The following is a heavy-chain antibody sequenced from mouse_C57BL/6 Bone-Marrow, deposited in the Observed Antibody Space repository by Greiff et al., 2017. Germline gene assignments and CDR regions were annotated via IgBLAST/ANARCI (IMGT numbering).Heavy chain of an antibody. V-gene: IGHV1-50*01. Sequence: QVQLKQPGAELVKPGASVKLSCKASGYTFTSYWMQWVKQRPGQGLEWIGEIDPSDSYTNYNQKFKGKATLTVDPSSSTAYMQLSSLTSEDSAVYYCARTLDAMDYWGQGTSVTVSS. J-gene: IGHJ4*01. CDR1: GYTFTSYW. CDR3: ARTLDAMDY. CDR2: IDPSDSYT.